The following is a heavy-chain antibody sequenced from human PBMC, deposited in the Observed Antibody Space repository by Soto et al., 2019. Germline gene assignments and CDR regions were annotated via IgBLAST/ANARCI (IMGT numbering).Heavy chain of an antibody. CDR1: GYTFYSHS. CDR2: INADYGNT. Sequence: QAQLVQSGAEVRKPGASVKVSCKASGYTFYSHSISWVRQAPGQGLEWMGRINADYGNTQYAQKFRGRVTMTTDTATTTVYMERPDLRSDDTAVYYCERCIQGDDYYGMNVWGQGTTVTVCS. J-gene: IGHJ6*02. V-gene: IGHV1-18*01. CDR3: ERCIQGDDYYGMNV. D-gene: IGHD1-26*01.